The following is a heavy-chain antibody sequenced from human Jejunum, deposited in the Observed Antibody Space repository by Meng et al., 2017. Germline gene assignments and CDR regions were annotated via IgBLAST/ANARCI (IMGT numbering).Heavy chain of an antibody. CDR1: GGSVSSGSAY. V-gene: IGHV4-61*01. Sequence: LETLSLTCTVSGGSVSSGSAYWSWIRQPPGKGLEWIGYISYSGSTNYNPSLKSRVTISVDTSKNQFTLKLSSVTAADTAVYYCSREYCPTTSCYFDYWGQGTLVTVSS. CDR3: SREYCPTTSCYFDY. D-gene: IGHD2-2*01. J-gene: IGHJ4*02. CDR2: ISYSGST.